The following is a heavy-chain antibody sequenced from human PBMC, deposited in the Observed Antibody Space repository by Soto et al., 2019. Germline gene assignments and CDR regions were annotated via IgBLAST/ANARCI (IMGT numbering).Heavy chain of an antibody. Sequence: PGGSLRLSCAAPRFTFSSYAMSCARQAPGKGLEWVSAISGSGGSTYYADSVKGRFTISRDNSKNTLYLQMNSLRAEYTAVYYYARSVFPWGQGTLDTVSS. CDR1: RFTFSSYA. CDR2: ISGSGGST. CDR3: ARSVFP. V-gene: IGHV3-23*01. J-gene: IGHJ5*02.